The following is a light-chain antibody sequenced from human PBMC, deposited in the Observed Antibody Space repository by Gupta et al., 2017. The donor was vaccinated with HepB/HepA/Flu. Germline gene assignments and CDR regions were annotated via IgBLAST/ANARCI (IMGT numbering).Light chain of an antibody. CDR1: QSVSAN. V-gene: IGKV3-15*01. Sequence: EIVMTQSPATLSVSPGERVTLSCRASQSVSANLAWYKQKPGQAPRLLISGASTRDTGVPARFSGSGYGTEFTLTISSRQSEDFAVYYCQQDNNWPPFTFGHGTKVDIK. CDR3: QQDNNWPPFT. J-gene: IGKJ3*01. CDR2: GAS.